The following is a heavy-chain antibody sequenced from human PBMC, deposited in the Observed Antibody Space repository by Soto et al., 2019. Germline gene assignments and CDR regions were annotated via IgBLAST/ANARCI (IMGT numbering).Heavy chain of an antibody. D-gene: IGHD3-10*01. Sequence: QLQLQESGSGLVKPSQTLSLTCAVSGGSISSGGYSWSWIRQPPGKGLEWIGYIYHSGSTYYNPSHKSRVTISVDRSKNQFSRKLVSVTAADTAVYYCARGRGRGVMIPDFDYWGQGTLVTVSS. J-gene: IGHJ4*02. CDR3: ARGRGRGVMIPDFDY. CDR1: GGSISSGGYS. V-gene: IGHV4-30-2*01. CDR2: IYHSGST.